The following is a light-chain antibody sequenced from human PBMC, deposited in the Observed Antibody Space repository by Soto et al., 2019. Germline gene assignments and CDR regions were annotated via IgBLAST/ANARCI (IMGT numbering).Light chain of an antibody. CDR2: DAS. V-gene: IGKV3-11*01. J-gene: IGKJ4*01. CDR1: QSVSSY. CDR3: QQRNTWPLT. Sequence: EIVLTQSPATLSLSPGERATLSCRASQSVSSYLAWYQQKPGQAPRLLIYDASNRATAIPARFSGSGSATDFTLTISSLESEDSAVYYCQQRNTWPLTFGGGTKVEIK.